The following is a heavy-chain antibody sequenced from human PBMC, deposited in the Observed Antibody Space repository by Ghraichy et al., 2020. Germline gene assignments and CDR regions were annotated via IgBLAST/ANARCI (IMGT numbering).Heavy chain of an antibody. CDR1: GDSVSSNSAS. V-gene: IGHV6-1*01. Sequence: SQTLSLTCAISGDSVSSNSASWNWIRQSPSRGLEWLGRAYYRSKWYYEYAVSVKSRITVKPDTSKNQVSLQLDSVTPEDAAVYYCARDDDIIGYSFLEFDFWGQGTLVTVSS. CDR3: ARDDDIIGYSFLEFDF. J-gene: IGHJ4*02. CDR2: AYYRSKWYY. D-gene: IGHD3-22*01.